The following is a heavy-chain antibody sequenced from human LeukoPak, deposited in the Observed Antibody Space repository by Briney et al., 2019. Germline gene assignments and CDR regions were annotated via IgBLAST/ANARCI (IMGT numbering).Heavy chain of an antibody. CDR2: LNGDGTST. CDR1: GFTVTTSW. D-gene: IGHD1-20*01. Sequence: GGSLRLSCAASGFTVTTSWIHWVRQAPGKGLMWVSRLNGDGTSTSYADSVRGRFTISRDNSKNTLYLQMNSLRAKDTAVYCCARGEVTGPDWYFDLWGRGTLVTVSS. V-gene: IGHV3-74*01. J-gene: IGHJ2*01. CDR3: ARGEVTGPDWYFDL.